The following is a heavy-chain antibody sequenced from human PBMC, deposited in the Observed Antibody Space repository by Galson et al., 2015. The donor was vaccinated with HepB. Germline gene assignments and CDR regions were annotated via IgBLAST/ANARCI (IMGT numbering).Heavy chain of an antibody. CDR1: GFTFDDYA. V-gene: IGHV3-9*01. J-gene: IGHJ4*02. CDR2: ISWNSGSI. D-gene: IGHD4-17*01. Sequence: SLRLSCAASGFTFDDYAMHWVRQAPGKGLEWVSGISWNSGSIGYADSVKGRFTISRDNAKNSLYLQMNSLRAEDTALYYCAKDIARDYAPTWDYFDYWGQGTLVTVSS. CDR3: AKDIARDYAPTWDYFDY.